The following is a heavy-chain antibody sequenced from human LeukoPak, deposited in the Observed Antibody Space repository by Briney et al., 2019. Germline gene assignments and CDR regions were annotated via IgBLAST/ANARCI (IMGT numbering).Heavy chain of an antibody. Sequence: MTSETLSLTCTVSGGSISSYYWSWIRQPAGKGLEWIGRIYTSGSTNYNPSLKSRVTMSVDTSKNQFSLKLSSVTAADTAVYYCARGFWAARQSWFDPWGQGTLVTVSS. CDR3: ARGFWAARQSWFDP. V-gene: IGHV4-4*07. J-gene: IGHJ5*02. CDR1: GGSISSYY. CDR2: IYTSGST. D-gene: IGHD6-6*01.